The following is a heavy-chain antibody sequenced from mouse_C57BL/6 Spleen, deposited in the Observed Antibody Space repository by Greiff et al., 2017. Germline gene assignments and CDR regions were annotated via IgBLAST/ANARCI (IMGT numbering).Heavy chain of an antibody. CDR1: GFNIKNTY. CDR3: ARTRKTMVKTEYYFGY. Sequence: EVQLQESVAELVRPGASVKLSCTASGFNIKNTYMHWVKQRPEQGLEWIGRIDPANGNTKYAPKFQGKATITADTSSNTAYLQLSSLTSEDTAIYYCARTRKTMVKTEYYFGYWGQGLTLTVAT. CDR2: IDPANGNT. J-gene: IGHJ2*01. D-gene: IGHD2-2*01. V-gene: IGHV14-3*01.